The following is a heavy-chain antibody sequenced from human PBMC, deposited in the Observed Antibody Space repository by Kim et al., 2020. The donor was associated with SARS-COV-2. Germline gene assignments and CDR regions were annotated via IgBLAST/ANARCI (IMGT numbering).Heavy chain of an antibody. D-gene: IGHD3-16*01. J-gene: IGHJ6*04. Sequence: GGSLRLSCEASGFTSDIYAMHWVRQTPGKGLEWVSGINFDVSRTAYGDSVRGRFTISRDYAKNSLYLQMNSLRGDDTAVYFCVRDTSPGGADVWGKGTTVTVSS. CDR3: VRDTSPGGADV. CDR2: INFDVSRT. V-gene: IGHV3-9*02. CDR1: GFTSDIYA.